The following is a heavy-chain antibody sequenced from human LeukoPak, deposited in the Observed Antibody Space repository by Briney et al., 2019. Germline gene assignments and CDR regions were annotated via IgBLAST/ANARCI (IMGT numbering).Heavy chain of an antibody. V-gene: IGHV1-2*02. Sequence: ASVKVSCKASGYTFTGYYMHWVRQAPGQGLEWMGWINPNSGGTNYAQKFQGRVTMTRDTSISTAYMELSRLRSDDTAVYYCARGPLKNFWSGRLDYWGREPWSPSPQ. CDR1: GYTFTGYY. J-gene: IGHJ4*02. CDR2: INPNSGGT. CDR3: ARGPLKNFWSGRLDY. D-gene: IGHD3-3*01.